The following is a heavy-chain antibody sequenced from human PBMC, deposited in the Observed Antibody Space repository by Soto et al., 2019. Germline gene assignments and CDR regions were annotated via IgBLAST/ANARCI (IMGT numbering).Heavy chain of an antibody. CDR1: GYSFTSYW. V-gene: IGHV5-10-1*01. CDR2: IDPSDSYT. J-gene: IGHJ3*02. CDR3: ARRGQLVLDAFDI. D-gene: IGHD6-6*01. Sequence: PGESLKISCKGSGYSFTSYWISWVRQMPGKGLEWMGRIDPSDSYTNYSPSFQGHVTISADKSISTAYLQWSSLKASDTAMYYCARRGQLVLDAFDIWGQGTMVTVS.